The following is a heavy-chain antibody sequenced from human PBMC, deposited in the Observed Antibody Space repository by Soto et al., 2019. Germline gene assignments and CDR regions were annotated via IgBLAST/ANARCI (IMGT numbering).Heavy chain of an antibody. V-gene: IGHV3-30-3*01. D-gene: IGHD3-10*01. Sequence: GGSLRLSCAASGFTFSSYAMHWVRQAPGKGLEWVAVISYDGSNKYYADSVKGRFTISRDNSKNTLYLQMNSLRAEDTAVYYCARLMVRGVIARGMDVWGQGTTVTVSS. CDR1: GFTFSSYA. J-gene: IGHJ6*02. CDR3: ARLMVRGVIARGMDV. CDR2: ISYDGSNK.